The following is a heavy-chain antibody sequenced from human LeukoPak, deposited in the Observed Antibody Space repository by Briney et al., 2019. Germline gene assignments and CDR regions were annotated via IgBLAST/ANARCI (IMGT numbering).Heavy chain of an antibody. Sequence: SETLSLTCAVYGGSFSGYYWSWIRQPPGKGLEWIGEINHSGSTNYNPSLKSRVTISVDTSKNQFSLKLSSVTAADTAVYYCALQKRGSGRKRNWFDPWGQGTLVTVSS. V-gene: IGHV4-34*01. CDR3: ALQKRGSGRKRNWFDP. CDR1: GGSFSGYY. CDR2: INHSGST. J-gene: IGHJ5*02. D-gene: IGHD3-10*01.